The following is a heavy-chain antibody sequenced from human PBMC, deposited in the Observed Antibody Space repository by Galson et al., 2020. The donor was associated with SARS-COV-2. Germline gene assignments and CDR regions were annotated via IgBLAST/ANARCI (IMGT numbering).Heavy chain of an antibody. CDR3: ARTREPRNNWFDP. CDR2: TYYRSKWYN. J-gene: IGHJ5*02. D-gene: IGHD1-26*01. V-gene: IGHV6-1*01. CDR1: GDSVSSNSAA. Sequence: SEPLSLTCAISGDSVSSNSAAWTWIRQSPSRGLEWLGRTYYRSKWYNDYAVSVKSRITINPDTSKNQFSLQLNSVTPEDTAVYYCARTREPRNNWFDPWGQGTLVTVSS.